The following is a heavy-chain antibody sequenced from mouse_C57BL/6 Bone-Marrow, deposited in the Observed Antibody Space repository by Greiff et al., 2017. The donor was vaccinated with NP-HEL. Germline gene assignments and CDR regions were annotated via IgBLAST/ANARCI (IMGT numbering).Heavy chain of an antibody. CDR3: ARGLYGNYTYSMAY. Sequence: QVQLQQSGAELARPGASVKLSCKASGYTFTSYGISWVKQRTGQGLEWIGEIYPRSGNTYYNEKFKGKVTLTADKSSSTAYMELRILTSEDSAVYICARGLYGNYTYSMAYWGQGTSVTVSS. CDR2: IYPRSGNT. V-gene: IGHV1-81*01. J-gene: IGHJ4*01. D-gene: IGHD2-1*01. CDR1: GYTFTSYG.